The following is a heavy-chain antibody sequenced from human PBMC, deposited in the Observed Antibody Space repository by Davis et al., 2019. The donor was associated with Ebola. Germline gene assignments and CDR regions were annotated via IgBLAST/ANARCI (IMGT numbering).Heavy chain of an antibody. V-gene: IGHV4-39*02. D-gene: IGHD3-22*01. CDR1: GGSISSYY. J-gene: IGHJ4*02. CDR2: SYYSGST. CDR3: ARDYYDSNGYLYYFDS. Sequence: MPGGSLRLSCTVSGGSISSYYWGWIRQPPGKGLEWIGSSYYSGSTYYNPSLKSRVTISVDTSKNQFSLKLNSVTAADTAVYYCARDYYDSNGYLYYFDSWGQGTLVTVSS.